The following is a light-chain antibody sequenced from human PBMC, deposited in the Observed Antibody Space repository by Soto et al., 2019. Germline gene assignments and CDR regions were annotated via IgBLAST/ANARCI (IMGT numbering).Light chain of an antibody. V-gene: IGKV3-15*01. J-gene: IGKJ1*01. CDR3: QQCHNWPRT. CDR2: GAS. Sequence: EIVMTQSPATLSVSPGVRATLSCRASQSVTTNLAWYQQRPGQAPRLLIFGASTRATGVPARFSGSGSGTEFTLTISSLQSEDFAVYYCQQCHNWPRTFGQGTKVEIK. CDR1: QSVTTN.